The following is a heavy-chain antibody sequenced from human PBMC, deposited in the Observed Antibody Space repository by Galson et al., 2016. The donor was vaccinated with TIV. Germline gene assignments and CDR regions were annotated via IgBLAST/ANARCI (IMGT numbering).Heavy chain of an antibody. Sequence: SLRLSCAGSGFTLSNYWMNWIRQAPGKGPGWVANINKVGSDEYYVDSVKGRFTISRDNTKNSLDLQMTGLRVEVTAVYYCTRVDYWGQGTLVTVSS. V-gene: IGHV3-7*01. CDR3: TRVDY. J-gene: IGHJ4*02. CDR1: GFTLSNYW. CDR2: INKVGSDE.